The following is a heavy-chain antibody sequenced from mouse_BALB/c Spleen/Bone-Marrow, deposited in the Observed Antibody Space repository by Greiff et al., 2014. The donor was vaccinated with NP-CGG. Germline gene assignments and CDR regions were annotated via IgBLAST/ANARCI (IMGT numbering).Heavy chain of an antibody. CDR2: IYPGDGDT. Sequence: VQLQQSGAELARPGASAKLSCKASGYTFTSYWMQWVKQRPGQGLEWIGTIYPGDGDTRYTQKFKGKATLTADKSSSTAYMQLSSLASEDSAVYYCARFGYSFAYWGQGTLVTVSA. J-gene: IGHJ3*01. CDR3: ARFGYSFAY. D-gene: IGHD2-3*01. V-gene: IGHV1-87*01. CDR1: GYTFTSYW.